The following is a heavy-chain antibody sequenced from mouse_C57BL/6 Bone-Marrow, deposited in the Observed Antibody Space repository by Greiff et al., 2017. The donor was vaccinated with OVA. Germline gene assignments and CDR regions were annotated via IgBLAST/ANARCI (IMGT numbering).Heavy chain of an antibody. V-gene: IGHV1-26*01. CDR2: INPNNGGT. D-gene: IGHD2-4*01. Sequence: EVQLQQSGPELVKPGASVKISCKASGYTFTDYYMNWVKQSHGKSLEWIGDINPNNGGTSYNQKFKGKATLTVDKSSSTAYMELRSLTSEDSAVYYGARREITLPPWFAYWGQGTLVTVSA. J-gene: IGHJ3*01. CDR3: ARREITLPPWFAY. CDR1: GYTFTDYY.